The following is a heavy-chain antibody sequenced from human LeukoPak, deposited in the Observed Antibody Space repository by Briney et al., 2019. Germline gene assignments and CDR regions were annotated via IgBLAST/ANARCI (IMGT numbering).Heavy chain of an antibody. CDR2: ISSRSSYI. CDR3: ARGSSTHGEDYFDY. V-gene: IGHV3-21*01. D-gene: IGHD2-2*01. CDR1: GFTFSIYS. J-gene: IGHJ4*02. Sequence: GGSLRLSWAASGFTFSIYSMNWVRQAPGKGLECVSSISSRSSYIYYADSVKGRSTISRDNAKNSLYLQMNSLRAEDTAVYYGARGSSTHGEDYFDYWGQGTLVTVSS.